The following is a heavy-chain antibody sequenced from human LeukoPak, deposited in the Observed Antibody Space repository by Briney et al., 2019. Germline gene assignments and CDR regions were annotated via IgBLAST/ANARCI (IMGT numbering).Heavy chain of an antibody. CDR2: IIPIFGTA. CDR1: GGTFSSYA. D-gene: IGHD3-3*01. Sequence: SVKVSCKASGGTFSSYAISWVRQAPGQGLEWMGGIIPIFGTANYAQNFQGRVTMTTDTSTTAYMELRSLRSDDTAVYYCARVEKRAFDIWGQGTRVIVSS. J-gene: IGHJ3*02. V-gene: IGHV1-69*05. CDR3: ARVEKRAFDI.